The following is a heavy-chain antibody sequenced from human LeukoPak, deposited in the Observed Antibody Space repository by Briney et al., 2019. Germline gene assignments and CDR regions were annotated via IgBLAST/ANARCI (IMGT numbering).Heavy chain of an antibody. J-gene: IGHJ4*02. D-gene: IGHD2-15*01. CDR2: IKHDGSEK. Sequence: GGSLRLSCAVSGFTFSNYWMSWIRQAPGKGLEWVANIKHDGSEKYYVDSVKGRFTISRDNAKNSLYLQMSSLRVEDTAVYYCARGGRYRYDYWGQGTLVTVSS. V-gene: IGHV3-7*01. CDR1: GFTFSNYW. CDR3: ARGGRYRYDY.